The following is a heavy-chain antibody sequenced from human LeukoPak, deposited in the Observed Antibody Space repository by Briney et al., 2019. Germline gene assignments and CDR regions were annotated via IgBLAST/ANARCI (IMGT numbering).Heavy chain of an antibody. CDR3: ASSRSGPPFDY. CDR2: ISSSGSTI. V-gene: IGHV3-48*03. CDR1: GFTFSSYE. J-gene: IGHJ4*02. Sequence: GWSLRLSCAASGFTFSSYEMNWVRQAPGKGLEWVSYISSSGSTIYYADSVKGRFTISRDNAKNSLYLQMNSLRAEDTAVYYCASSRSGPPFDYWGQGTLVTVSS.